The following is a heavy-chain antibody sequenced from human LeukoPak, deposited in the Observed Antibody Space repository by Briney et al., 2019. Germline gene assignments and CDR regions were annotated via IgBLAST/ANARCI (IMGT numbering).Heavy chain of an antibody. CDR1: GFTFSSYS. Sequence: GGSLRLSCAASGFTFSSYSMNWVRQAPGKGLERVSSISSSGTYMYYADSVKGRFTISRDNAKNSLYLQMNSLSAEDTAVYYCARDRADYCSSASCPQDYWGQGTLATVSS. CDR3: ARDRADYCSSASCPQDY. J-gene: IGHJ4*02. CDR2: ISSSGTYM. D-gene: IGHD2-2*01. V-gene: IGHV3-21*01.